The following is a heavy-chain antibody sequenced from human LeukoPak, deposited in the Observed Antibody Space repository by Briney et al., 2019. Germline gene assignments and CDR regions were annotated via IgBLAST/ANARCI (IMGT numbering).Heavy chain of an antibody. V-gene: IGHV4-39*01. Sequence: SETLSLTCTVSGGSISLSSHYWGWIRQPPGMGLEWIGSILHSGTTFYNPSLQSRVTISVDTSKNQFSLRLSSVTAADTAVYFCVGPQYGVMTVVDWGRGILVTVSS. CDR3: VGPQYGVMTVVD. CDR1: GGSISLSSHY. J-gene: IGHJ4*02. D-gene: IGHD3-22*01. CDR2: ILHSGTT.